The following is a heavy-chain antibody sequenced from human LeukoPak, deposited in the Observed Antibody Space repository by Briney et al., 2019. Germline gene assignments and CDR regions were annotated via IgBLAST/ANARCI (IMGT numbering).Heavy chain of an antibody. CDR1: GGSFSGYY. V-gene: IGHV4-34*01. CDR3: ARVVPAAIEVIGGWFDP. CDR2: INHSGST. Sequence: PSETLSLTCAVYGGSFSGYYWSWIRQPPGKGLEWIGEINHSGSTNYNPSLKSRVTISVDAPKNQFSLKLSSVTAADTAVYYCARVVPAAIEVIGGWFDPWGQGTLVTVSS. J-gene: IGHJ5*02. D-gene: IGHD2-2*02.